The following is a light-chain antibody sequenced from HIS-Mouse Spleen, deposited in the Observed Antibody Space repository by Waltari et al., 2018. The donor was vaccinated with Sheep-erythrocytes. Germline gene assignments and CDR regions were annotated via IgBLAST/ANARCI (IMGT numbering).Light chain of an antibody. Sequence: QSALTQPAPVSGSPGQAIPILCTGTSRDVGRYNLVSWYQQHPGKAPKLMIYEGSKRPSGVSNRFSGSKSGNTASLTISGLQAEDEADYYCCSYAGSSTPWVFGGGTKLTVL. CDR2: EGS. V-gene: IGLV2-23*01. CDR1: SRDVGRYNL. CDR3: CSYAGSSTPWV. J-gene: IGLJ3*02.